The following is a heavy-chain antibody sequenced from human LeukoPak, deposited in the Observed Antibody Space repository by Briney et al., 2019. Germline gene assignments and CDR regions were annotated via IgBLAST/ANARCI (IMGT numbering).Heavy chain of an antibody. CDR3: ARETSSGWDVNRYYFDY. Sequence: GGSLRLSCAASGFTFRDYYMSWIRQAPGKGLEWVSYISSSGSTIYYADSVKGRFTISSDNAKNSLYLQMNSLRAEDTAVYYCARETSSGWDVNRYYFDYWGQGTLVTVSS. CDR1: GFTFRDYY. CDR2: ISSSGSTI. J-gene: IGHJ4*02. D-gene: IGHD6-19*01. V-gene: IGHV3-11*01.